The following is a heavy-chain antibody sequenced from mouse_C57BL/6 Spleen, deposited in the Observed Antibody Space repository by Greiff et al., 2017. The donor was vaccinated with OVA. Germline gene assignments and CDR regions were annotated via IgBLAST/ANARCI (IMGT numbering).Heavy chain of an antibody. D-gene: IGHD1-1*01. J-gene: IGHJ3*01. CDR2: IDPSDSYT. V-gene: IGHV1-50*01. CDR3: AYYYGSSPWFAY. CDR1: GYTFTSYW. Sequence: QVQLQQPGAELVKPGASVKLSCKASGYTFTSYWMQWVKQRPGQGLEWIGEIDPSDSYTNYNQKFKGKATLTVDTSSSTAYMQLSSLTYEDSAVYYCAYYYGSSPWFAYWGQVTLVTVSA.